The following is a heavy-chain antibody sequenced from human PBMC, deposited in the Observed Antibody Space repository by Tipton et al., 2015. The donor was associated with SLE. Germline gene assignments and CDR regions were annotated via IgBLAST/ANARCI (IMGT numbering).Heavy chain of an antibody. CDR2: IYHSGIT. V-gene: IGHV4-59*01. CDR3: ARGGGDSNSCQDFDR. J-gene: IGHJ4*02. CDR1: GAPISDYW. Sequence: GLVKPSETLSLICSVSGAPISDYWWSWIRQPPGKRLEWIAYIYHSGITNYNPSLQSRVTISVDRSKNQFSLKLTSVTAADTAVYYCARGGGDSNSCQDFDRWGQGTLVTVSS. D-gene: IGHD6-13*01.